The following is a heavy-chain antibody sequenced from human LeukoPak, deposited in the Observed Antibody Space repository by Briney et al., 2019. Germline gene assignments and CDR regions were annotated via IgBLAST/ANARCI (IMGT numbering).Heavy chain of an antibody. D-gene: IGHD3-22*01. CDR1: GGTFSSYA. CDR3: ARERGKDSSPFYYYYYMDV. V-gene: IGHV1-69*01. Sequence: GSSVKVSCKXSGGTFSSYAISWVRQAPGQGLEWMGGIIPIFGTANYAQKFQGRVTITADESTSTAYMELSSLRSEDTAVYYCARERGKDSSPFYYYYYMDVWGKGTTVTVSS. J-gene: IGHJ6*03. CDR2: IIPIFGTA.